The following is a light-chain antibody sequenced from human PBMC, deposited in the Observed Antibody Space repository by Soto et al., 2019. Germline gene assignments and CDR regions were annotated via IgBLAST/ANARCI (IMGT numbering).Light chain of an antibody. CDR3: QQYNKWPPGT. V-gene: IGKV3-15*01. CDR2: GAS. CDR1: QSVSSN. Sequence: EIVMTQSPATLSVSPGERATLSCRASQSVSSNLAWYQQKPGQPPRLLIYGASTRATGIPARFSGSGSGTEFTLTISSLQSADVAVYYCQQYNKWPPGTFGQGTKVEIK. J-gene: IGKJ1*01.